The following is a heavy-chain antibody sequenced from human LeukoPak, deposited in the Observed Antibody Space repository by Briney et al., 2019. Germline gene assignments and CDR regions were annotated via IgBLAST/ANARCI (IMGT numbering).Heavy chain of an antibody. D-gene: IGHD6-13*01. J-gene: IGHJ4*02. V-gene: IGHV3-23*01. CDR1: GGSFSGYY. Sequence: PSETVSLTCAVYGGSFSGYYWSWIRQPPGKGLEWVSGIYGNGGGIQYADSVKGRFTISRDNSKNTLYLQMNSLRAEDTALYYCAKDRLPDGRWSLDYWGQGTLVTVSS. CDR3: AKDRLPDGRWSLDY. CDR2: IYGNGGGI.